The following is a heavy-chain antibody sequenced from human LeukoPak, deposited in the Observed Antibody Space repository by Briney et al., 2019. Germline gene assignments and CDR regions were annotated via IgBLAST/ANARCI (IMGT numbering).Heavy chain of an antibody. J-gene: IGHJ6*03. CDR3: ARHGTRYYYYYMDV. Sequence: SETLCLTCAVYGGTFSGYYWSWIRQPPGKGLEWIGEINYSGSTKYNPSLKSRVTISVDTSKNQFSLKLSSVTAADTAVYYCARHGTRYYYYYMDVWGKGTTVTISS. CDR2: INYSGST. V-gene: IGHV4-34*01. D-gene: IGHD1-26*01. CDR1: GGTFSGYY.